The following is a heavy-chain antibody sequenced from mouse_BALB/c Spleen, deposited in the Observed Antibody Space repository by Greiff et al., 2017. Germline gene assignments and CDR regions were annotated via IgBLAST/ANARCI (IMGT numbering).Heavy chain of an antibody. CDR1: GFSLTSYG. J-gene: IGHJ3*01. CDR2: IWAGGST. D-gene: IGHD2-4*01. Sequence: VMLVESGPGLVAPSQSLSITCTVSGFSLTSYGVHWVRQPPGKGLEWLGVIWAGGSTNYNSALMSRLSISKDNSKSQVFLKMNSLQTDDTAMYYCARDYDYDRAWFAYWGQGTLVTVSA. V-gene: IGHV2-9*02. CDR3: ARDYDYDRAWFAY.